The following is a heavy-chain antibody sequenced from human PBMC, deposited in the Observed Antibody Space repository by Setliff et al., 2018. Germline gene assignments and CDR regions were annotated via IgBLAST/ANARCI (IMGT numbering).Heavy chain of an antibody. Sequence: GGSLRLSCAASGLTFRTCAMSWVRQAPGKGLEWVSSTTGSGGDRDYADSVKGRFTISRDNSKNTLYLQMNSLRAEDTAVYYCVTSTIIIYYFDFWGQGTPVTVSS. CDR2: TTGSGGDR. CDR3: VTSTIIIYYFDF. CDR1: GLTFRTCA. V-gene: IGHV3-23*01. J-gene: IGHJ4*02. D-gene: IGHD3-10*01.